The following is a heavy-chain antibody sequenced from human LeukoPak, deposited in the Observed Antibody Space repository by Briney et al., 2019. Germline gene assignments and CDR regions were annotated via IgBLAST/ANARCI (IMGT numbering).Heavy chain of an antibody. Sequence: GGSLRLSCAASGITFNYAWMSWVRQAPGKGLEWVGRIKDKNDGGTTDYAEPVKGRFTISGDDSKNMVYLQMNSLKTEDTGVYYCTTGVLTAWGQGTLVSVSS. CDR2: IKDKNDGGTT. CDR1: GITFNYAW. CDR3: TTGVLTA. V-gene: IGHV3-15*01. D-gene: IGHD2-15*01. J-gene: IGHJ4*02.